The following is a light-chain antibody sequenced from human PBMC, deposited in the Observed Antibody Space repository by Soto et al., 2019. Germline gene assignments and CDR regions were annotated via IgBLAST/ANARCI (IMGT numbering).Light chain of an antibody. Sequence: EIVMTQSPATLSVSPGERATVSCRASQSISTELAWYQQKPGQPPRLLIYSASTRATGVPARFTGSGSGAEFSLAISGLQSEDFAVYYCQQGHNWPLTFGQGTRREI. V-gene: IGKV3-15*01. CDR1: QSISTE. J-gene: IGKJ2*01. CDR2: SAS. CDR3: QQGHNWPLT.